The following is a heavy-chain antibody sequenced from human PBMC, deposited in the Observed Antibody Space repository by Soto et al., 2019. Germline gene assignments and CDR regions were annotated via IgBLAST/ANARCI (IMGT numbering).Heavy chain of an antibody. J-gene: IGHJ5*02. Sequence: SETLSLTCTVSGGSIGSFYWTWIRQPPGKGLEWIGYIYYSGSTNHNPSLKSRVTISVDTSKNQFSLKLSSVTAADTAVYYCARVNDFWTGYYSTNWFDPWGQGTLVTVSS. CDR1: GGSIGSFY. D-gene: IGHD3-3*01. CDR3: ARVNDFWTGYYSTNWFDP. V-gene: IGHV4-59*01. CDR2: IYYSGST.